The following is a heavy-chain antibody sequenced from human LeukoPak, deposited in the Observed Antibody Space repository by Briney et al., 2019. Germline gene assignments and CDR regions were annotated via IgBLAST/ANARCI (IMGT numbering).Heavy chain of an antibody. Sequence: SEALSLTCTVSGGSISSSSYYWGWIRQPPGKGLEWIGYIYYSGSTNYNPSLKSRVTISVDTSRNQFSLKLSSVTAADTAVYYCARGTGDYYYYYYMDVWGKGTTVTISS. CDR3: ARGTGDYYYYYYMDV. D-gene: IGHD1-1*01. J-gene: IGHJ6*03. CDR1: GGSISSSSYY. CDR2: IYYSGST. V-gene: IGHV4-61*05.